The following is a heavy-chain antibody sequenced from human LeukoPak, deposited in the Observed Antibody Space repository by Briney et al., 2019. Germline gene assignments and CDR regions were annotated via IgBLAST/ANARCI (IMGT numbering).Heavy chain of an antibody. V-gene: IGHV3-23*01. Sequence: PGGSLRLSCAASGFTFSTYVMNWVRQAPGKGLEWVSTISSGGGSTYYADSVKGRFTISRDNSKNTLSLQMNSLRADDTAIYYCAKEGVGYGSGSYNWFDPWGQGALVTVSS. CDR2: ISSGGGST. J-gene: IGHJ5*02. D-gene: IGHD3-10*01. CDR1: GFTFSTYV. CDR3: AKEGVGYGSGSYNWFDP.